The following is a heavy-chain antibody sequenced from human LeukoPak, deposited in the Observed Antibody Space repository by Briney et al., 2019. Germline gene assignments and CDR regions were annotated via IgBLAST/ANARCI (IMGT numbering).Heavy chain of an antibody. J-gene: IGHJ4*02. V-gene: IGHV3-23*01. D-gene: IGHD4-17*01. Sequence: GGSLRLSCASSGYTFNNYAISWVRQAPGKGVEWVATISGSGGRTYYADSVKGRFTISRDNSKNTVLLQMKNLRVEHTAVYYCAKDLTASGDYGFDYWGQGTLVTVSS. CDR3: AKDLTASGDYGFDY. CDR2: ISGSGGRT. CDR1: GYTFNNYA.